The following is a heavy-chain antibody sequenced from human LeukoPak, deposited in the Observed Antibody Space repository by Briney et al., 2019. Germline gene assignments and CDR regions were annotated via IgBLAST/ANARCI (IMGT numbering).Heavy chain of an antibody. CDR3: ATSRFHIAVAATTRSFDY. V-gene: IGHV1-18*01. CDR2: ISAYNGNT. CDR1: GYTFTSYG. D-gene: IGHD6-19*01. Sequence: AASVKVSCKASGYTFTSYGISWVRQAPGQGLEWMGWISAYNGNTNYAQKLQGRVTMTTDTSTSTAYMELRSLRSEDTAVYYCATSRFHIAVAATTRSFDYWGQGTLVTVSS. J-gene: IGHJ4*02.